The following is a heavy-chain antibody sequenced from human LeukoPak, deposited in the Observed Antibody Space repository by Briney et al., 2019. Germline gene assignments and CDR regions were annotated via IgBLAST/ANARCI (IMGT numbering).Heavy chain of an antibody. CDR2: IYSDGST. CDR1: GFSVSRNY. Sequence: PGGSLRLSCAASGFSVSRNYMSWVRQAPGKGLEWVSVIYSDGSTYYPDSVKGRFTISRDNSKNTLYLQMNSLRAEDTAVYYCATDQTRPPQGGYWGQGTLVTVSS. V-gene: IGHV3-53*01. D-gene: IGHD3-16*01. J-gene: IGHJ4*02. CDR3: ATDQTRPPQGGY.